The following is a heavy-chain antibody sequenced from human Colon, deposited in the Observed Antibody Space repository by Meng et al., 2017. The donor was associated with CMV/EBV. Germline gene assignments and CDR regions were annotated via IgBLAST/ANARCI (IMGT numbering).Heavy chain of an antibody. CDR3: ASSYYYDSSGYYDAGPPRDYYYGMDV. J-gene: IGHJ6*02. V-gene: IGHV1-8*01. Sequence: ASVKVSCKASGYTFTSYDINWLRQATGQGLEWMGWMNPNSGNTGYAQKLQGRVTMTRNTSISTAYMELSSLRSEDTAVYYCASSYYYDSSGYYDAGPPRDYYYGMDVWGQGTTVTVSS. D-gene: IGHD3-22*01. CDR1: GYTFTSYD. CDR2: MNPNSGNT.